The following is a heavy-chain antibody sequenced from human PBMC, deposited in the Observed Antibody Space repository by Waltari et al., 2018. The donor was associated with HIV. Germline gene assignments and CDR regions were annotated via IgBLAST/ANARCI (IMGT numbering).Heavy chain of an antibody. CDR3: ITLYNESPLYSNF. J-gene: IGHJ1*01. D-gene: IGHD2-15*01. Sequence: QLIQSTSALKRPGASVTISCQVSGYPLSDLSMQWVRQGRGQRLEWMGGVDPKNGKPVYSQRFWGRVSLAENTSEDTAFLELTRLTSDDTAVYFCITLYNESPLYSNFWGQGTLVTV. CDR2: VDPKNGKP. V-gene: IGHV1-24*01. CDR1: GYPLSDLS.